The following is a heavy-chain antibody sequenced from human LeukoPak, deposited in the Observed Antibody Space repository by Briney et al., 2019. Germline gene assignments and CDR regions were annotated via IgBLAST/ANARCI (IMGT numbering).Heavy chain of an antibody. D-gene: IGHD3-9*01. CDR2: ISTSSSYI. J-gene: IGHJ4*02. CDR3: ARGLPSYDMGLDY. Sequence: GGSLRLSCAASGLTFSTYTMNWVRQAPGKGLEWVSSISTSSSYIYYADSVKGRFTTSRDNAKKSLYLQMNSLRAEDTAVYYRARGLPSYDMGLDYWGQGTLVTVSS. CDR1: GLTFSTYT. V-gene: IGHV3-21*01.